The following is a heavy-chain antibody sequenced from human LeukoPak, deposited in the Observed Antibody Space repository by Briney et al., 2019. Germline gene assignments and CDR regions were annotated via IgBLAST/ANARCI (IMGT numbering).Heavy chain of an antibody. CDR2: IGTAGDT. D-gene: IGHD2-2*01. CDR3: ARSLGYCSSTSCLNYYYGMDV. Sequence: GGSLRLSCAASGFTFSSYDMPWVRQATGKGLEWVSAIGTAGDTYYPGSVKGRFTISRENAKNSLYLQMNSLRAGDTAVYYCARSLGYCSSTSCLNYYYGMDVWGQGTTVTVSS. J-gene: IGHJ6*02. CDR1: GFTFSSYD. V-gene: IGHV3-13*01.